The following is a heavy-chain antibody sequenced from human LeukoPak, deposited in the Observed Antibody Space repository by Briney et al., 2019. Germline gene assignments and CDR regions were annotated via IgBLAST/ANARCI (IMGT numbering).Heavy chain of an antibody. CDR1: GFTFSSSA. CDR3: AKQLGYCSDGSCYFPY. J-gene: IGHJ4*02. CDR2: MSNNGGYT. Sequence: GGSLRLSCAASGFTFSSSAMSWVRQAPGKGLEWVSAMSNNGGYTYYADSVQGRFTISRDNSKSTLCLQMNGLRAEDTAVYYCAKQLGYCSDGSCYFPYWGQGTLVTVSS. D-gene: IGHD2-15*01. V-gene: IGHV3-23*01.